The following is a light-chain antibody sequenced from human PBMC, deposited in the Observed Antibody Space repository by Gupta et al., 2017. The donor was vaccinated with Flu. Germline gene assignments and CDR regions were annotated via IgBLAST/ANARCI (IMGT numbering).Light chain of an antibody. V-gene: IGKV3-15*01. CDR2: ETS. Sequence: PATLSVAPGERATLSCRASHNVGTKLAWYQQKLGQAPRLLISETSTGTTGVPGRVSGSGSGTDFTLTISSLQSEDCAFYYCQQYNTWPETFGRGTKVEIK. CDR1: HNVGTK. CDR3: QQYNTWPET. J-gene: IGKJ4*02.